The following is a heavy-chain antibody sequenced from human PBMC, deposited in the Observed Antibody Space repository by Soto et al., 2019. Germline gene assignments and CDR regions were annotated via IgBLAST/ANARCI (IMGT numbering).Heavy chain of an antibody. CDR3: ARDYYDSSGYYPFDY. CDR1: GGSISSYY. CDR2: IYYSGST. Sequence: PSETLSLTCTVSGGSISSYYWSWIRQPPGKGLEWIGYIYYSGSTNYNPSLKSRVTISVDTSKNQFSLKLSSVTAADTAVYYCARDYYDSSGYYPFDYWGQGTLVTVSS. J-gene: IGHJ4*02. V-gene: IGHV4-59*01. D-gene: IGHD3-22*01.